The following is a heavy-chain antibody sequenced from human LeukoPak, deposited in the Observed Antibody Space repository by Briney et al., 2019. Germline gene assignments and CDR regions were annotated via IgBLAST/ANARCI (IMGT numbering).Heavy chain of an antibody. CDR3: ARDGVAGTFETDYYYMDV. D-gene: IGHD6-19*01. V-gene: IGHV3-53*01. J-gene: IGHJ6*03. CDR1: GFIVSNNY. CDR2: IYSGGST. Sequence: PGGSLRLSCAASGFIVSNNYMSWVRQAPGKGLEWVSVIYSGGSTSYADSVKGRFTISRDNSKNTLYLQLNSLRAEDTAVYYCARDGVAGTFETDYYYMDVWGKGTTVTVSS.